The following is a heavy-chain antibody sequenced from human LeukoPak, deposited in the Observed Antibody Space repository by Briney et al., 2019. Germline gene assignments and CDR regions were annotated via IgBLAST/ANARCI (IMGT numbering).Heavy chain of an antibody. D-gene: IGHD3-10*01. CDR3: ARIPPKAYGSGSYFLYAFDI. CDR2: IYYSGST. V-gene: IGHV4-59*01. Sequence: SETLSLTCTVSGGSISSYYWSWIRQPPGKGLEWIGYIYYSGSTNYNPSLKSRVTISVDTSKNQFSLKLSSVTAADTAVYYCARIPPKAYGSGSYFLYAFDIWAKGQWSPSLQ. J-gene: IGHJ3*02. CDR1: GGSISSYY.